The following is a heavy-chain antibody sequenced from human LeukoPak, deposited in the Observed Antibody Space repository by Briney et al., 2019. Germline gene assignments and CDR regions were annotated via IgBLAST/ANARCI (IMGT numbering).Heavy chain of an antibody. J-gene: IGHJ4*02. D-gene: IGHD4-23*01. V-gene: IGHV4-59*01. CDR3: ARDYGGNFPYFDS. CDR2: IYSSGTA. CDR1: GGSLSNYY. Sequence: PSETLSLTCTVSGGSLSNYYWTWIRQTPGKGLEWIGYIYSSGTANYNPSLKSRVSISQDTSKNQFSLTMNSVTAADTAVYYCARDYGGNFPYFDSWGQGTLVTVSS.